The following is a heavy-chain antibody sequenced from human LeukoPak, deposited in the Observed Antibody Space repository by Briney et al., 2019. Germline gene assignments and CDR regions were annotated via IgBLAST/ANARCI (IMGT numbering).Heavy chain of an antibody. Sequence: GGSLRLSCAASGFTFTNYAMSWVRQAPGEGLEWVSTISGSGDSTYYADSMKGRFTISRDNSKNTLFLQLNNLRGEDTAAYYCAKDPPTAGTTFDYWGQGALVTVSS. V-gene: IGHV3-23*01. CDR2: ISGSGDST. CDR3: AKDPPTAGTTFDY. D-gene: IGHD6-19*01. CDR1: GFTFTNYA. J-gene: IGHJ4*02.